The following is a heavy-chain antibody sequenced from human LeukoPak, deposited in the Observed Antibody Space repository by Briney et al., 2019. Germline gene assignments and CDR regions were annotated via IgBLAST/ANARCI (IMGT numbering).Heavy chain of an antibody. CDR2: INGGNGNT. CDR3: ARGPPRLNWFDP. Sequence: ASVRVSCKASGYTFTSYAMHWVRQAPGQRLEWMGWINGGNGNTKYSQKLQGRVTITRDTSASTAYMELRSLRSEDTAVFYCARGPPRLNWFDPWGQGTLVTVSS. CDR1: GYTFTSYA. V-gene: IGHV1-3*01. D-gene: IGHD6-25*01. J-gene: IGHJ5*02.